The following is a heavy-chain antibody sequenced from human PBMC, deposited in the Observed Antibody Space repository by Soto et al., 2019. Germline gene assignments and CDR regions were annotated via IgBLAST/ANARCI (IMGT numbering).Heavy chain of an antibody. CDR2: ISAYNGNT. J-gene: IGHJ4*02. CDR1: GYTFTSYG. D-gene: IGHD5-12*01. CDR3: ARVGQAHLPFWNIVATIYDY. Sequence: ASVKVSCKAPGYTFTSYGISWVRQAPGQGLEWMGWISAYNGNTNYAQKLQGRVTMTTDTSTSTAYMELRSLRSDDTAVYYCARVGQAHLPFWNIVATIYDYWGQGTLVTVSS. V-gene: IGHV1-18*01.